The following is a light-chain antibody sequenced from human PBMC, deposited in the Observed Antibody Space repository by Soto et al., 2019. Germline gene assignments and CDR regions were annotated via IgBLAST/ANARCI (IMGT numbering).Light chain of an antibody. J-gene: IGKJ2*01. CDR1: QSISDN. CDR3: QQSYGTPST. V-gene: IGKV1-39*01. Sequence: EMTQSPSSLSASDGDRVTITCRASQSISDNVNWYQFQPGKAPKLLIYAASSLQTGVPSRFRGSGSGTDFALIISSLQPEDSATYYCQQSYGTPSTFGLGTKVEIK. CDR2: AAS.